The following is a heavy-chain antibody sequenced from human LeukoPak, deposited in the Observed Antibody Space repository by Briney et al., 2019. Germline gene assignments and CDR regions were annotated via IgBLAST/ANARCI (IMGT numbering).Heavy chain of an antibody. V-gene: IGHV3-33*01. Sequence: GESLKISCAASTFTFSNFGMHWVRQAPGKGLEWVAVIWYDGSNIYYADSVKGRFTVSRDNSKNTLYLQMNSLRAEDTAVYYCARDLKSGYSFGFDLWGQGTLVTVSP. CDR2: IWYDGSNI. CDR3: ARDLKSGYSFGFDL. D-gene: IGHD5-18*01. J-gene: IGHJ4*02. CDR1: TFTFSNFG.